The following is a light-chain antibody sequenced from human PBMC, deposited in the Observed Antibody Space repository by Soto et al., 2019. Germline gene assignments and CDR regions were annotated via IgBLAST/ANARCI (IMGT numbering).Light chain of an antibody. CDR3: SSYTRRSTVV. J-gene: IGLJ2*01. CDR2: EVS. V-gene: IGLV2-14*01. CDR1: SSDVGGYNY. Sequence: QSVLTQPASVSGSPGQSITISCTGTSSDVGGYNYVSWYQHHPGKAPKLIIYEVSDRPSGVSNRFSGSKSGNTASLTISGLQAEDEADYYCSSYTRRSTVVFGGGTKVTVL.